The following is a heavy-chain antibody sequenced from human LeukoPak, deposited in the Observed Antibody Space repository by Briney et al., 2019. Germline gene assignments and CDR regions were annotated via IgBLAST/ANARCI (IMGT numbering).Heavy chain of an antibody. CDR1: GYTFTSYG. CDR3: ARASVVVAASHFDY. Sequence: GASVKVSCKASGYTFTSYGISWVRQAPGQGLEWMGWISAYNGNTNYAQKLQGRVTMTTDTSTSTAYMELRSLRSDYTAVYYCARASVVVAASHFDYWGQGTLVTVSS. J-gene: IGHJ4*02. V-gene: IGHV1-18*04. CDR2: ISAYNGNT. D-gene: IGHD2-15*01.